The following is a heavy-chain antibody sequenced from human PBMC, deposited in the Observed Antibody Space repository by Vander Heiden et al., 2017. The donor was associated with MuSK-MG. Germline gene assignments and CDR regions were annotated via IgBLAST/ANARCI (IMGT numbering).Heavy chain of an antibody. V-gene: IGHV3-23*01. J-gene: IGHJ1*01. CDR3: AKVPEGGDWTAQYFHH. D-gene: IGHD2-21*01. Sequence: EVQLLESGGGFVQPGGSLRLSCAASGFTVSTYAMSWVRQAPGKGLEWVSGLSGSGAGTYFADSVKGRFAIYRDNSKNTLYLGMSGLRAEDTAVYYCAKVPEGGDWTAQYFHHWGQGTLVTVSS. CDR2: LSGSGAGT. CDR1: GFTVSTYA.